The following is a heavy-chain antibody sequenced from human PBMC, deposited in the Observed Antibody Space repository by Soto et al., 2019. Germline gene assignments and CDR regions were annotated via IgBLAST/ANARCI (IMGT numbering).Heavy chain of an antibody. CDR3: ARDPADCSSTSCYRMGLGKYYYYGMDV. CDR1: GFTFSSYA. V-gene: IGHV3-30-3*01. J-gene: IGHJ6*02. Sequence: GESLKISCAASGFTFSSYAMHWVRQAPGKGLEWVAVISYDGSNKYYADSVKGRFTISRDNSKNTLYLQMNSLRAEDTAVYYCARDPADCSSTSCYRMGLGKYYYYGMDVWGQGTTVTVS. CDR2: ISYDGSNK. D-gene: IGHD2-2*02.